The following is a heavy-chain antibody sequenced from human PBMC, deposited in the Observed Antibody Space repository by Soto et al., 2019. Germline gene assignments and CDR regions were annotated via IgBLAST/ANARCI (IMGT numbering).Heavy chain of an antibody. CDR3: AKSLDINWKNWFDP. V-gene: IGHV3-23*01. Sequence: GGSLRLSCAASGFTFDDYGMSWVRQAPGKGLEWVSVISGSDGRTYYADSVKGRFTISRDNSKNTLYLDINSLRAEDTAVYYCAKSLDINWKNWFDPWGQGTLVTVPQ. J-gene: IGHJ5*02. CDR1: GFTFDDYG. CDR2: ISGSDGRT. D-gene: IGHD1-1*01.